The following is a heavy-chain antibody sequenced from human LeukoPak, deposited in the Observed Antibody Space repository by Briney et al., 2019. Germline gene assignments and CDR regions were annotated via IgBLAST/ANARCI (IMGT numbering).Heavy chain of an antibody. CDR1: GFTFSTYG. CDR3: ARKKWLLLHNAFDI. Sequence: GGSLRLSCAASGFTFSTYGMHWVRQAPGKGLEWVAVIGYDGSNKYYADSVKGRFSISRDNSKNTLYLQMSSLRAEDTAVYYCARKKWLLLHNAFDIWGQGTMVTVSS. CDR2: IGYDGSNK. V-gene: IGHV3-33*01. J-gene: IGHJ3*02. D-gene: IGHD3-22*01.